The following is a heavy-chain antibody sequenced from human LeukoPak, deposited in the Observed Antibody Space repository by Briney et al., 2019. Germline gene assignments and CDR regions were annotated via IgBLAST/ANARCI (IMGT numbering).Heavy chain of an antibody. Sequence: ASVKVSCKASGYTFTSYGISWVRQAPGQGLEWMGWISAYNGNTNYAQKLQGRVTMTTDTSTSTAYMELRSLRSDDTAVYYCARDQDDYVWGSYRYIDYWGQETLVTVSS. J-gene: IGHJ4*02. V-gene: IGHV1-18*01. D-gene: IGHD3-16*02. CDR2: ISAYNGNT. CDR3: ARDQDDYVWGSYRYIDY. CDR1: GYTFTSYG.